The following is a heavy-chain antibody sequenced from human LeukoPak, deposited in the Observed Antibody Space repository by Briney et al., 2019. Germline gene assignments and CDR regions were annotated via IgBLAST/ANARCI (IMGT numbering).Heavy chain of an antibody. Sequence: GGSLRLSCAASGFTFSSYAMSWVRQAPGKGLEWVSAISGSGGSTYYADSVKGRFTISRDNSKNTLYLQMNSLRAEDTAVYYCAKWSGLTHYYDSSGYYYGYFQHWGQGTLVTVSS. CDR3: AKWSGLTHYYDSSGYYYGYFQH. V-gene: IGHV3-23*01. J-gene: IGHJ1*01. CDR1: GFTFSSYA. CDR2: ISGSGGST. D-gene: IGHD3-22*01.